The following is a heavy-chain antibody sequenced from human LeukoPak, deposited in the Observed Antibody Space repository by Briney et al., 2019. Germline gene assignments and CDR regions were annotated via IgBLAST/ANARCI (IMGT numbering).Heavy chain of an antibody. D-gene: IGHD1-26*01. CDR2: IYYSGST. CDR1: GGSISSYY. V-gene: IGHV4-59*08. J-gene: IGHJ4*02. Sequence: SETLSLTCTVSGGSISSYYWSWIRQPPGEGLEWIGYIYYSGSTNYNPSLKSRVTISVDTSKNQFSLKLSSVTAADTAVYYCARLKYSGSSYFDYWGQGTLVTVSS. CDR3: ARLKYSGSSYFDY.